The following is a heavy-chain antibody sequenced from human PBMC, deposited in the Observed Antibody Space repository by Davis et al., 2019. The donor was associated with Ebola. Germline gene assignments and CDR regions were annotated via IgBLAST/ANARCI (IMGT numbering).Heavy chain of an antibody. Sequence: GESLKISCAASGLTFDDYGMSWVRQAPGKGLEWVSGINWNGGSTGYADSVKGRFTISRDNSKSTLYLQMNSLRAEDTAVYYCAKDLGDFWSSYYYISHGMDVWGKGTTVTVS. CDR2: INWNGGST. CDR1: GLTFDDYG. CDR3: AKDLGDFWSSYYYISHGMDV. D-gene: IGHD3-3*01. J-gene: IGHJ6*04. V-gene: IGHV3-20*04.